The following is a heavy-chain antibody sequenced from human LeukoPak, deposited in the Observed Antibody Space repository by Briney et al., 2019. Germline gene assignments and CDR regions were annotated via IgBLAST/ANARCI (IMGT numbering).Heavy chain of an antibody. D-gene: IGHD4-23*01. J-gene: IGHJ3*02. Sequence: GGSLRLSCAASGFTFSDYYMNWVRQAPGKGLEWVSSISSSSTIYYADSVKGRFTISRDNAKNSLYLQMNSLRAEDTAVYYCAKDYYYGGNSRAFDIWGQGTMVTVSS. CDR1: GFTFSDYY. CDR3: AKDYYYGGNSRAFDI. CDR2: ISSSSTI. V-gene: IGHV3-69-1*01.